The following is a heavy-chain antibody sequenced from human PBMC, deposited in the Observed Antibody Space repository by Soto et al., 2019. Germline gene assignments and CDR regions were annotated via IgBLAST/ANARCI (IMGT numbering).Heavy chain of an antibody. D-gene: IGHD5-18*01. J-gene: IGHJ4*02. V-gene: IGHV3-23*01. CDR3: AKLQGYSYGAVDY. CDR1: GFTFGSSA. Sequence: EVPLLESGGGLVQPGGSLRLSCAASGFTFGSSAMSWVRQAPGKGLEWVSSVSGSGGSTYYADSVKGRFTITRDKSKNTVSLRMNSLIVEDTAVYYCAKLQGYSYGAVDYWGQGTLVTVSS. CDR2: VSGSGGST.